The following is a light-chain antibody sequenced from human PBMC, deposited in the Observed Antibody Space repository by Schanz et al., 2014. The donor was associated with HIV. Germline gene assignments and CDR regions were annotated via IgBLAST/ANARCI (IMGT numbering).Light chain of an antibody. Sequence: DIQLTQSPSFLSASVGDRVTITCRASQGIKNHLAWYQQKPGKAPKLLIFAASNLQSGVPSRFSGSGSGTEFTLTITSLQPEDFATYYCRSETFGQGTKLEIK. CDR1: QGIKNH. V-gene: IGKV1-9*01. J-gene: IGKJ2*01. CDR3: RSET. CDR2: AAS.